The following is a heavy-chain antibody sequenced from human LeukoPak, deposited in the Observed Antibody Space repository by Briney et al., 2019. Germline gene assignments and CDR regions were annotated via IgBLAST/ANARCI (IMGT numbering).Heavy chain of an antibody. V-gene: IGHV4-38-2*01. Sequence: PSETLSLTCAVSGYSISSGYYWGWIRQPPGKGLEWIGSIYHSGSTYYNPSLKSRVTISVDTSKNQFSLKLSSVTAADTAVYYCARWDGSGRVYGMTSGAKGPRSPSPQ. D-gene: IGHD3-10*01. CDR1: GYSISSGYY. J-gene: IGHJ6*04. CDR3: ARWDGSGRVYGMTS. CDR2: IYHSGST.